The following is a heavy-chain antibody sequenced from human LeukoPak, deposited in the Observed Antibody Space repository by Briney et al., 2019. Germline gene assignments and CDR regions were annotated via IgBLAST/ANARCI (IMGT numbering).Heavy chain of an antibody. D-gene: IGHD6-19*01. CDR1: GYTFTSYG. Sequence: ASVKVSCKASGYTFTSYGISWVRQAPGQGLEWMGWISAYNGNTNYAQKLQGRVTMTTDTSTSTAYMELRSLRSDDAAVYYCARDGWRAVAPRGPSDYWGQGTLVTVSS. CDR2: ISAYNGNT. J-gene: IGHJ4*02. V-gene: IGHV1-18*04. CDR3: ARDGWRAVAPRGPSDY.